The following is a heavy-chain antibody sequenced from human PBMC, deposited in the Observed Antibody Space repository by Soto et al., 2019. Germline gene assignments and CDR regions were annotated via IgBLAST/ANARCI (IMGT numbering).Heavy chain of an antibody. Sequence: SETLSLTCTVSGGSISSGDYYWSWIRQPPGKGLEWIGYIYYSGSTYYNPSLKSRVTISVDTSKNQFSLMLSSVTAVYSAVFYCARDLVDYGPSFDYWGQGTLVTVSS. CDR1: GGSISSGDYY. CDR2: IYYSGST. V-gene: IGHV4-30-4*01. J-gene: IGHJ4*02. D-gene: IGHD4-17*01. CDR3: ARDLVDYGPSFDY.